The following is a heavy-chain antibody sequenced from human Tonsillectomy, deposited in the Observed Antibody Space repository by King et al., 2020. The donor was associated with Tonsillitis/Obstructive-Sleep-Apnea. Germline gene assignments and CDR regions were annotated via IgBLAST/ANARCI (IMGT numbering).Heavy chain of an antibody. CDR3: GRLGSSDRGGFES. CDR2: IGTAGDT. J-gene: IGHJ3*02. Sequence: VQLVESGGGLVQPGGSLRLSCAASGFTFSSYDMHWVRQATGKGLEWVSGIGTAGDTYYPGSVKGRFTISRENAKNSLYLQMNSLRAGDTAVYYCGRLGSSDRGGFESWGRGRMVTVS. V-gene: IGHV3-13*04. D-gene: IGHD6-13*01. CDR1: GFTFSSYD.